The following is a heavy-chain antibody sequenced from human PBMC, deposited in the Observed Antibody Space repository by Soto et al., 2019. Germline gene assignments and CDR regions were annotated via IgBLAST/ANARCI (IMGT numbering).Heavy chain of an antibody. Sequence: GGSLRLSCAASGFTLSSYGIHWVRQAPGKGLDWVALIWYDGSNEYYADSVKGRFTISRDNSTNTLFLQMNSLRAEDTAVYYCAREGMDLWSRTIDYWGQGTLVTVSS. CDR2: IWYDGSNE. V-gene: IGHV3-33*02. D-gene: IGHD3-3*01. CDR3: AREGMDLWSRTIDY. J-gene: IGHJ4*02. CDR1: GFTLSSYG.